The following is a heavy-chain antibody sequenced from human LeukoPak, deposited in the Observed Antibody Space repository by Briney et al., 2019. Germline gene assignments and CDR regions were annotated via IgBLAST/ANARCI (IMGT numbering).Heavy chain of an antibody. J-gene: IGHJ5*02. CDR3: ARSRYALLPDH. CDR2: INPSGGST. V-gene: IGHV1-46*01. D-gene: IGHD3-22*01. Sequence: GASVKVSCKASGYTFTSYYMHWVRQAPGQGLEWMGIINPSGGSTSYAQKFQGRVTMTRDMSTSTVYMELSSLRSEDTAVYYCARSRYALLPDHWGQGTPVTVSS. CDR1: GYTFTSYY.